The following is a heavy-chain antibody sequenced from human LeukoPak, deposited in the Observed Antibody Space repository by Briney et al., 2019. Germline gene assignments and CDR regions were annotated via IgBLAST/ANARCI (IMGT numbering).Heavy chain of an antibody. D-gene: IGHD3-10*01. Sequence: ASVKVSCKVSGYTLTELSMHWVRQAPGKGLEWMGGFDPEDGETIYAQKFQGRVTMTEDTSTDTAYMELSSLRSDDTAVYYCARFAYGSGSPDYWGQGTLVTVSS. CDR3: ARFAYGSGSPDY. CDR2: FDPEDGET. V-gene: IGHV1-24*01. CDR1: GYTLTELS. J-gene: IGHJ4*02.